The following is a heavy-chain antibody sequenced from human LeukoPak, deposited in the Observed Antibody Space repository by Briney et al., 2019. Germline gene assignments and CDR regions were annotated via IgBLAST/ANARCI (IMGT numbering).Heavy chain of an antibody. V-gene: IGHV3-21*01. CDR3: ARGAAAGTSVDY. Sequence: GGAPRLSCADPGFTLSSYSMNLVRPAPGEGLGWGSSISSSSSYIYYADSVKGRFTISRDNAKNSLYLQMNSLRAEDTAVYYCARGAAAGTSVDYWGQGTLVTVSS. J-gene: IGHJ4*02. CDR2: ISSSSSYI. D-gene: IGHD6-13*01. CDR1: GFTLSSYS.